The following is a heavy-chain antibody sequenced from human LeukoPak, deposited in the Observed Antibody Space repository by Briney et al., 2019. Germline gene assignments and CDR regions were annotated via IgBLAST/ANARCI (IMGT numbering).Heavy chain of an antibody. D-gene: IGHD3-10*01. Sequence: GGSLRLSCAASGFTFSSFSMNWVRQAPGKGLEWVSSISSSSSYIYYADPLKGRFTISRDNAENSLYLQMNSLRAEDTAVYYCAKDLLLWFGELLIQFDYWGQGTLVTVSS. CDR2: ISSSSSYI. CDR3: AKDLLLWFGELLIQFDY. CDR1: GFTFSSFS. J-gene: IGHJ4*02. V-gene: IGHV3-21*04.